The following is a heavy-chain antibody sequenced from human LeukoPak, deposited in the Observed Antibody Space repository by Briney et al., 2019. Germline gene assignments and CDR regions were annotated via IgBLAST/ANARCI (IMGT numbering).Heavy chain of an antibody. CDR1: GFTFSNYW. D-gene: IGHD3-10*01. CDR3: ARGYSWSYDY. J-gene: IGHJ4*02. Sequence: GGSLRVSCAASGFTFSNYWMTWVRQAPGKGLEWVAIINQNAGEKAYVDSVKGRFTISRDNAKNSLYLQMNSLGGEDTAIYYCARGYSWSYDYWGQGTLVTVSS. CDR2: INQNAGEK. V-gene: IGHV3-7*01.